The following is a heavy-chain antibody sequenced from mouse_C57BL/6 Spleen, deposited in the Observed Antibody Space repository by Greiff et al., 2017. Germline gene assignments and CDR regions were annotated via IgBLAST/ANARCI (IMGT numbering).Heavy chain of an antibody. CDR3: ARGGSSGLWFAY. V-gene: IGHV1-55*01. Sequence: VQLQQPGAELVKPGASVKMSCKASGYTFTSYWITWVKQRPGQGLEWIGDIYPGSGSTNYNEKFKGKATLTVDTSSSTAYMQLSSLTSEDSAVYYCARGGSSGLWFAYWGQGTLVTVSA. CDR2: IYPGSGST. J-gene: IGHJ3*01. D-gene: IGHD3-2*02. CDR1: GYTFTSYW.